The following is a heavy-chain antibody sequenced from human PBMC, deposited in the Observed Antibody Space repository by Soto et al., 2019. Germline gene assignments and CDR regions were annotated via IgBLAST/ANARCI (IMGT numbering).Heavy chain of an antibody. J-gene: IGHJ6*02. D-gene: IGHD3-22*01. CDR1: GGSISSSSYY. CDR3: ARDLRGPITMIVRTYGMDV. CDR2: IYYSGST. Sequence: SETLSLTCTVSGGSISSSSYYWGWIRQPPGKGLEWIGSIYYSGSTYCNPSLKSRVTISVDTSKNQFSLKLSSVTAADTAVYYCARDLRGPITMIVRTYGMDVWGQGTTVTVSS. V-gene: IGHV4-39*02.